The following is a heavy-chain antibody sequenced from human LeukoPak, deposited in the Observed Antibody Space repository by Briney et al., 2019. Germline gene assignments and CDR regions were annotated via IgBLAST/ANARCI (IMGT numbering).Heavy chain of an antibody. V-gene: IGHV4-39*01. Sequence: SETLSLTCTVSGGSISSSSYYWGWIRQPPGKGLEWIGSIYYSGSTYYKPSLKSRVTISVDTSKNQFSLRLRSVTAADTAVYYCARLGYYDSSGYPLPGYWGQGTLVTVSS. CDR1: GGSISSSSYY. D-gene: IGHD3-22*01. CDR3: ARLGYYDSSGYPLPGY. CDR2: IYYSGST. J-gene: IGHJ4*02.